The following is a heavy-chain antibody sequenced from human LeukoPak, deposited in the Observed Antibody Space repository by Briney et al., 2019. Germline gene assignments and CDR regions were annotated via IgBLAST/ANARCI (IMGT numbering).Heavy chain of an antibody. CDR2: ISAYNGNT. CDR3: ARGMEYAYYFDY. Sequence: GASVKVSCKASGGTFSSYAISWVRQAPGQGLEWMGWISAYNGNTNYAQKLQGRVTMTTDTSTSTAYMELRSLRSDDTAVYYCARGMEYAYYFDYWGQGTLVTVSS. D-gene: IGHD2-8*01. CDR1: GGTFSSYA. V-gene: IGHV1-18*01. J-gene: IGHJ4*02.